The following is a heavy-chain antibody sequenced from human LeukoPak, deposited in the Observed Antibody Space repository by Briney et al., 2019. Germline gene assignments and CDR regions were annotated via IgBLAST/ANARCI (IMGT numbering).Heavy chain of an antibody. J-gene: IGHJ4*02. D-gene: IGHD3-10*01. V-gene: IGHV3-21*01. CDR3: ARDRGSLDFDY. Sequence: PGGSLRLSCAAPGITFSNYNMNWVRQAPGKGLEWISAITSSSSYTFYADSVKGRFTISRDNAKNTLYLQMNSLRAEDTAVYYCARDRGSLDFDYWGQGTLVTASS. CDR1: GITFSNYN. CDR2: ITSSSSYT.